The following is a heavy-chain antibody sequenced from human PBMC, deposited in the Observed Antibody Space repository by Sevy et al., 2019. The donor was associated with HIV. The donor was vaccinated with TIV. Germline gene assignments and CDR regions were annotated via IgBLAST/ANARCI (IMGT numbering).Heavy chain of an antibody. D-gene: IGHD3-22*01. V-gene: IGHV5-51*01. J-gene: IGHJ4*02. Sequence: GESLKISCKGSGYSFTSYWIGWVRQMPGKGLEWMGIIYPGDSDTRYSRSFQGQVTISAYKSISTAYLQWSGLKASDTAMYYCARLGIDYYDSSGYYINRWYFDYWGQGTLVTVSS. CDR2: IYPGDSDT. CDR1: GYSFTSYW. CDR3: ARLGIDYYDSSGYYINRWYFDY.